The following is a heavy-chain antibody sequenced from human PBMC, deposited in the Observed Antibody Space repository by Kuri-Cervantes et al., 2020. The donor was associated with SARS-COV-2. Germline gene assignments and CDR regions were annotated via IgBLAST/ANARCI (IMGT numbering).Heavy chain of an antibody. V-gene: IGHV1-69*04. D-gene: IGHD2-8*01. Sequence: SVKVSCKASGGTFSSYAISWVRQAPGQGLEWMGRIIPILGIANYEQKFQGRVTITADKSTSTAYMELSSLRSEDTAVYYCARDDCTNGVCRIDYWGQGTLVTVSS. CDR1: GGTFSSYA. CDR3: ARDDCTNGVCRIDY. J-gene: IGHJ4*02. CDR2: IIPILGIA.